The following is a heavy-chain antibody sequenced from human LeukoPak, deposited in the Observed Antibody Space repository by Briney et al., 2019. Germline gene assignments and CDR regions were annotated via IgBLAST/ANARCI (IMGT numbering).Heavy chain of an antibody. V-gene: IGHV3-30-3*01. J-gene: IGHJ4*02. D-gene: IGHD2-21*02. CDR2: IPYDGSDK. Sequence: PGGSLRLSCAASGYTFNTYSMHWVRQAPGKGLEWVALIPYDGSDKFYADSVKGRFTISRDNSKNTLYLQMNSLRAEDTAVYYCARSRLVVAAVLFDYWGQGALVTVSS. CDR1: GYTFNTYS. CDR3: ARSRLVVAAVLFDY.